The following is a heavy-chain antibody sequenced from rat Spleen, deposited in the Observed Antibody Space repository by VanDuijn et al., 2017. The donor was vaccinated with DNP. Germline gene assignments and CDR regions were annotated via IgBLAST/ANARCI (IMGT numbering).Heavy chain of an antibody. CDR1: GFTFSDYY. Sequence: EVQLVESGGGLVQPGRSLKLSCAASGFTFSDYYMAWVRQAPTKGLEWVAYISYDGGSTYYGDSVKGRFTISRDNAKSTLYLQMNSLRSEDMATYYCARGGYYGYDYAMDAWGQGTSVTVSS. CDR3: ARGGYYGYDYAMDA. D-gene: IGHD1-7*01. V-gene: IGHV5-22*01. J-gene: IGHJ4*01. CDR2: ISYDGGST.